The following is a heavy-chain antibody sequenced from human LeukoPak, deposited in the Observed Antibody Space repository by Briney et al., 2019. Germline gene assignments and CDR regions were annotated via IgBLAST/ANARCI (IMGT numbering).Heavy chain of an antibody. CDR3: ARDIYFSGSYYYWGPFDY. J-gene: IGHJ4*02. CDR2: ISNDGSNK. D-gene: IGHD3-10*01. V-gene: IGHV3-30*03. CDR1: GFTFSDHA. Sequence: GGSLRLSCAASGFTFSDHAMHWVRQAPGKGLEWVAVISNDGSNKYYADSVKGRFTISRDDSKGTVYLQVNSLRAEDTAVYYCARDIYFSGSYYYWGPFDYWGQGTLVTVSS.